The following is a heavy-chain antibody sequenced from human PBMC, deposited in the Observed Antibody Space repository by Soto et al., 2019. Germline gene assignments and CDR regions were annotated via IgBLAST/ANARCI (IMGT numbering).Heavy chain of an antibody. CDR3: AKGTVDY. J-gene: IGHJ4*02. CDR2: ISSSGANT. Sequence: LXXSCAVSVLTFSNYGMTWVRQAPGKGLEWVSDISSSGANTYYADAVKGRFTISRDNSKNTLFMQMNSLRADDTAVYYCAKGTVDYWGLGTLVTVSS. V-gene: IGHV3-23*01. CDR1: VLTFSNYG.